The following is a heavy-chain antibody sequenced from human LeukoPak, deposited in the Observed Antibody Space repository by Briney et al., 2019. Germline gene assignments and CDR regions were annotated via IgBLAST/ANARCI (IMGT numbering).Heavy chain of an antibody. J-gene: IGHJ6*03. D-gene: IGHD3-10*01. V-gene: IGHV1-69*13. CDR2: IIPIFGTA. Sequence: SVKVSCKASGGTFSSYAISWVRQAPGQGPEWMGGIIPIFGTANYAQKFQGRVTITADESTSTAYMELSSLRSEDTAVYYCAKVMKGSERLTMVRGVIIKTAGLYYMDVWGKGTTVTVSS. CDR3: AKVMKGSERLTMVRGVIIKTAGLYYMDV. CDR1: GGTFSSYA.